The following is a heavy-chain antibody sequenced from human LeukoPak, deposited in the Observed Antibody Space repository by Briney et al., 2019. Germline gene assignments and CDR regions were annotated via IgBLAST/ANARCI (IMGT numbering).Heavy chain of an antibody. J-gene: IGHJ4*02. CDR1: GFTFDDYA. D-gene: IGHD5-18*01. Sequence: GGSLRLSCAASGFTFDDYAMHWVRQAPGKGLEWVSGISWNSGSIGYADSVKGRFTISRDNAKNSLYLQMNSLRAEDMALYYCARSRGYSYGYIDYWGQGTLVTVSS. V-gene: IGHV3-9*03. CDR3: ARSRGYSYGYIDY. CDR2: ISWNSGSI.